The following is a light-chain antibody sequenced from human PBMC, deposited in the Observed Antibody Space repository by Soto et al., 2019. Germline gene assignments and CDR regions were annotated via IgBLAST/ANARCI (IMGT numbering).Light chain of an antibody. CDR1: SSHIGTNT. CDR3: ATWDDSLNGVV. Sequence: QSVLTQPPSASGTPGQRVSISCSGGSSHIGTNTVNWYQHLPGTAPKLLIFSNDERPSGVPDRFSGSKSGTSASLAISGLQSDDEADYYCATWDDSLNGVVFGGGTKLTVL. V-gene: IGLV1-44*01. CDR2: SND. J-gene: IGLJ2*01.